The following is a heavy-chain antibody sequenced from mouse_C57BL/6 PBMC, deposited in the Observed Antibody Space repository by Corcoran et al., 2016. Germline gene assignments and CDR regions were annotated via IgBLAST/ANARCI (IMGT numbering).Heavy chain of an antibody. J-gene: IGHJ2*01. V-gene: IGHV1-81*01. CDR1: GYTFTSYG. CDR2: IYPRSGNT. Sequence: QVQLQQSGAELARPGASVKLSCKASGYTFTSYGISWVKQRTGQGLEWIGEIYPRSGNTYYNEKFKGKATLTADKSSSTAYMELRSLTSEDSAVYFCARSGRSFITTGPYYFDYWGQGTTLTVSS. CDR3: ARSGRSFITTGPYYFDY. D-gene: IGHD1-1*01.